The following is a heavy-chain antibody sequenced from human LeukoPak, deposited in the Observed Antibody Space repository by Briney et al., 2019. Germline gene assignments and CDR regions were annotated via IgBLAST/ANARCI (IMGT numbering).Heavy chain of an antibody. CDR3: ARAGYDSSGYYYNS. Sequence: PSETLSLTCAVYGGSFSGYYWSWIRQPPGKGLEWIGEINHSGSTNYNPSLKSRVTILVDTSKNQFSLKLSSVTAADTAVYYCARAGYDSSGYYYNSWGQGTLVTVSS. D-gene: IGHD3-22*01. CDR1: GGSFSGYY. CDR2: INHSGST. J-gene: IGHJ4*02. V-gene: IGHV4-34*01.